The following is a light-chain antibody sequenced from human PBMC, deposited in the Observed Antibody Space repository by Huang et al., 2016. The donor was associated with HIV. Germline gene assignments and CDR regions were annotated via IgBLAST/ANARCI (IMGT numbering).Light chain of an antibody. CDR1: QSIHTN. Sequence: EIVLTQSPATLSVSPGERATLSCRASQSIHTNLAWYQQKYGQAPRLLISGASTRASGIPARFSGSGSRTEFTLTISSLQSEDFAVYYCQQYSHWPQTFGQGTKVEIK. J-gene: IGKJ1*01. CDR2: GAS. V-gene: IGKV3-15*01. CDR3: QQYSHWPQT.